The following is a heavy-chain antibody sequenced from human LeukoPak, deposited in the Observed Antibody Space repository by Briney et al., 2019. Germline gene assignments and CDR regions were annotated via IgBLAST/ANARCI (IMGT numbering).Heavy chain of an antibody. CDR3: TTAYSYGQTRADY. CDR1: GFTLTNAW. Sequence: GGSLRLSCAASGFTLTNAWMSWVRQAPGKGLEWVGRVRSKTDGGTTDYAAPVKGRFTISRGDSKNTLYLQMDSLKTEDTAVYYCTTAYSYGQTRADYWGQGTLVTVSS. J-gene: IGHJ4*02. V-gene: IGHV3-15*01. D-gene: IGHD5-18*01. CDR2: VRSKTDGGTT.